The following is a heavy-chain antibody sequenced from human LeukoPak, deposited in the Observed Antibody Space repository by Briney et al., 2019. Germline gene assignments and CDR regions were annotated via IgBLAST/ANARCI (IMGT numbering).Heavy chain of an antibody. CDR3: ARDRWAGDWNYPFDY. CDR1: GFTFSSYS. D-gene: IGHD1-7*01. V-gene: IGHV3-21*01. Sequence: GGSLRLSCAASGFTFSSYSMNWVRLAPGKGLEWVSSISSSSSYIYYADSVKGRFTISRDNAKNSLYLQMNSLRAEDTAVYYCARDRWAGDWNYPFDYWGQGTLVTVSS. J-gene: IGHJ4*02. CDR2: ISSSSSYI.